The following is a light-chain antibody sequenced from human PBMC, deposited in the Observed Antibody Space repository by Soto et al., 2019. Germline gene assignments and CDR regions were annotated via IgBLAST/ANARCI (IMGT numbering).Light chain of an antibody. V-gene: IGKV1-39*01. CDR1: QSISIY. CDR3: QQTYTTPSTT. Sequence: DIQMTQSPSSLSASVGDRVTITCRASQSISIYLNWYQQKPGKAPKLLMYAASSLQSGVPSRFSGSGSETDFTLTIDILQPEDAATYYCQQTYTTPSTTFGQGTRLEIK. CDR2: AAS. J-gene: IGKJ5*01.